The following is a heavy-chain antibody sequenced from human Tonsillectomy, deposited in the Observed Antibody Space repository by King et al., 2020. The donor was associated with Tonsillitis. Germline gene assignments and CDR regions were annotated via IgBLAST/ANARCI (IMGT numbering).Heavy chain of an antibody. V-gene: IGHV4-38-2*01. J-gene: IGHJ4*02. CDR3: ASSGEYSYGAPDYFDC. D-gene: IGHD5-18*01. CDR2: IYHSGST. CDR1: GYSLSSGYY. Sequence: QLQESGPGLVKPSETLSLTCAVSGYSLSSGYYWGWIRQPPGKGLEWIGTIYHSGSTYYNPSLKSRVTISVDTSKNQFSLKLSSVTAADTAFFYCASSGEYSYGAPDYFDCWGQGTLVPVSS.